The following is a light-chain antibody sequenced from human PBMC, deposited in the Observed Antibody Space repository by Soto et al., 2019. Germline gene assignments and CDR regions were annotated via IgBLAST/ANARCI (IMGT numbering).Light chain of an antibody. J-gene: IGKJ4*01. V-gene: IGKV1-39*01. Sequence: DIQMTQSPSSLSASVGDRVTITCRASQSIIIYLNWYQQKPGKAPKVLIYTASSLQSGVPSRFSGIGSGTDFTLSISSLQPEDFATYYCQQTYSGPLTFGGGTKVDIK. CDR1: QSIIIY. CDR2: TAS. CDR3: QQTYSGPLT.